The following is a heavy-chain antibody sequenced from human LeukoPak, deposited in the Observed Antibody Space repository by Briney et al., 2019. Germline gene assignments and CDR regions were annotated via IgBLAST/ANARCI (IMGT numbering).Heavy chain of an antibody. J-gene: IGHJ6*03. CDR1: GFVFSRYG. Sequence: SGGSLRLSCTASGFVFSRYGMQWVRQAPGEGLEWVAMIWHDGSVEEYAASVKGRFTISRDNSQNTLYLQMNSMRDADTAVYYCAKEGDQFRGYLDAWGKGTTVTVSS. CDR2: IWHDGSVE. D-gene: IGHD3-16*01. V-gene: IGHV3-33*06. CDR3: AKEGDQFRGYLDA.